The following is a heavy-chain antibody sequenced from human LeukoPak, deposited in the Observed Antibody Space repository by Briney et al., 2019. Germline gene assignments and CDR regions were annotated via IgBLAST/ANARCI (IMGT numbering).Heavy chain of an antibody. J-gene: IGHJ3*02. CDR3: ARNAAVSYYYDSSGYYGFSAFDI. CDR2: INWNGGST. Sequence: PGGSLRLSCAASGFTFNDYGMSWVRQAPGKGLEWVSGINWNGGSTGYADSVKGRFTISRDNAKNSLYLQMNSLRAEDTALYYCARNAAVSYYYDSSGYYGFSAFDIWGQGTMVTVSS. V-gene: IGHV3-20*04. CDR1: GFTFNDYG. D-gene: IGHD3-22*01.